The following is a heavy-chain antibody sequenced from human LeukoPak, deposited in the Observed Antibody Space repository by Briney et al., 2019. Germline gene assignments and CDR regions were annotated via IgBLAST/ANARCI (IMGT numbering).Heavy chain of an antibody. V-gene: IGHV3-23*01. Sequence: PGGSLRLSCAASGFTFSNYAMSWVRQAPGKGLEWVSVIFGSGGSTYYADSVKGRFTISRDNSKNTLFLQIISLTVEAPALYYCSKLGDYDVLTGYYDSHFWGQRTLVTFPS. D-gene: IGHD3-9*01. CDR1: GFTFSNYA. J-gene: IGHJ4*02. CDR2: IFGSGGST. CDR3: SKLGDYDVLTGYYDSHF.